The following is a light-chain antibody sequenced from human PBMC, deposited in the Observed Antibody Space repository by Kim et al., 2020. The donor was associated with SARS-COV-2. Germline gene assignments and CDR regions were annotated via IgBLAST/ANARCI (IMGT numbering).Light chain of an antibody. J-gene: IGKJ2*01. CDR3: QQYNSYSQS. V-gene: IGKV1-5*01. CDR2: DAS. Sequence: SASVGDRVTLTCLASQSVSRSLALYQQKPGKAPKLLISDASDLKSGVPSRFSGSGSGTQFTLTISSLQPDDFATYFCQQYNSYSQSFGQGTKLEI. CDR1: QSVSRS.